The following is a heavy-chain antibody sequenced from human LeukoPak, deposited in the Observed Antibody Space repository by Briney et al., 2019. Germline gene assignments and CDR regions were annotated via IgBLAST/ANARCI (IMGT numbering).Heavy chain of an antibody. CDR1: GGSISSYY. CDR2: IYYSGST. CDR3: ARVEDTAMASIDY. J-gene: IGHJ4*02. Sequence: SETLSLTCTVSGGSISSYYWSWIRQPPGKGLEWIGYIYYSGSTNYNPSLKSRVTISADTSKNQFSLKLSSVTAADTAVYYCARVEDTAMASIDYWGQGTLVTVSS. V-gene: IGHV4-59*01. D-gene: IGHD5-18*01.